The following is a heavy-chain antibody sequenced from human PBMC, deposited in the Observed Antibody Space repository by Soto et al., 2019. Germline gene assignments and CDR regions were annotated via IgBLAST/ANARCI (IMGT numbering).Heavy chain of an antibody. CDR2: LYSDGST. D-gene: IGHD2-8*01. Sequence: GGSLRLSCAASGFTVSNNYMNWVRQAPGKGLESVSVLYSDGSTNYADSVKGRFTISRDIPKNTLYLQMNSLRVEDTALYYCATAFCTDGSSCGFDYWGQGTLVTVSS. CDR3: ATAFCTDGSSCGFDY. CDR1: GFTVSNNY. J-gene: IGHJ4*02. V-gene: IGHV3-53*01.